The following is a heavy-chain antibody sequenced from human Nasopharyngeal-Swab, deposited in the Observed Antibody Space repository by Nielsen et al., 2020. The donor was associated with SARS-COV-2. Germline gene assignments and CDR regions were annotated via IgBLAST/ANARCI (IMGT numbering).Heavy chain of an antibody. V-gene: IGHV3-33*01. D-gene: IGHD1-14*01. J-gene: IGHJ6*02. CDR2: IWFEGTKK. CDR3: ASHLNRSV. Sequence: PGKGLEWVTLIWFEGTKKYYADSVKGRFTISRDTSKNTLFLQIHSLRAEDTTVYYSASHLNRSVWGQGTTVTVSS.